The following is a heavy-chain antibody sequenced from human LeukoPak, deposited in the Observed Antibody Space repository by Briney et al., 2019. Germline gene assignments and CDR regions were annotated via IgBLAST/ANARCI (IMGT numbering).Heavy chain of an antibody. CDR2: IYYGGST. CDR3: AREGNGSGSYYTVGSFDY. V-gene: IGHV4-59*01. J-gene: IGHJ4*02. Sequence: SETLSLTCTVSGGSISSYYWSWIRQPPGKGLEWIGYIYYGGSTNYNPSLKSRVTISVDTSKNQFSLKLSSVTAADTAVYYCAREGNGSGSYYTVGSFDYWGQGTLVTVSS. D-gene: IGHD3-10*01. CDR1: GGSISSYY.